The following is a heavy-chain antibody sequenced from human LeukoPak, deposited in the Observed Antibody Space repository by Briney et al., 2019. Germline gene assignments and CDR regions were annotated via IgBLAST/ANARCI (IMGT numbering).Heavy chain of an antibody. Sequence: GGSLRLSCAASGFTFSDYTMNWVRQAPGMGLEWVSSISSGGTYKYYADSVKGRFTISRDNAQNSLYLQMNSLRAEDSSVYYCARPTTVTTISADAFDIWGQGTMVTVSS. D-gene: IGHD4-17*01. CDR2: ISSGGTYK. J-gene: IGHJ3*02. V-gene: IGHV3-21*01. CDR3: ARPTTVTTISADAFDI. CDR1: GFTFSDYT.